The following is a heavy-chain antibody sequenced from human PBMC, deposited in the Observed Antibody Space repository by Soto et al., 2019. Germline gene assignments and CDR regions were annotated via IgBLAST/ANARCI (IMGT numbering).Heavy chain of an antibody. D-gene: IGHD3-3*01. J-gene: IGHJ4*02. Sequence: QGQLVESGGGVVQPGKSLRLSCAASGFVFSDYAMHWVRQAPGKGLEWVAFISYDESNKYYVDSVKDRFTISRDNSKNTLYLQMNSLRPEDTAFYYCAGPGRDFWSGRHYFDYWGQGTLVTVSS. CDR2: ISYDESNK. V-gene: IGHV3-30*01. CDR3: AGPGRDFWSGRHYFDY. CDR1: GFVFSDYA.